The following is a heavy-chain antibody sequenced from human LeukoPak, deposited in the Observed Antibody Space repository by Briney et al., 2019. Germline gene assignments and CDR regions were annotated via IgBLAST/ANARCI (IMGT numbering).Heavy chain of an antibody. J-gene: IGHJ4*02. D-gene: IGHD2-2*01. CDR2: IIPIFGTA. CDR1: GGTFSSYA. Sequence: GASVKVSCKASGGTFSSYAISWVRQAPGQGLEWMGGIIPIFGTANYAQKFQGRVTMTRDTSTSTVYMELGSLRSEDTALYYCARGGRSTTTHPLYYWGQGTLVTVSS. CDR3: ARGGRSTTTHPLYY. V-gene: IGHV1-69*05.